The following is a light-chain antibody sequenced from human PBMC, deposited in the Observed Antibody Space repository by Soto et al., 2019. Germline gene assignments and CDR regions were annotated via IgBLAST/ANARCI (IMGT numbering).Light chain of an antibody. Sequence: IQLTQSPSSLSASVVDRVTITCRASQGVRSYLAWFQQRPGKAPKLLIYAASTLQSGVPSRFSGSGSGTDFTLTISCLQSEDFATYYCQQYYSYPLTFGGGTKVDIK. CDR3: QQYYSYPLT. V-gene: IGKV1-9*01. J-gene: IGKJ4*01. CDR1: QGVRSY. CDR2: AAS.